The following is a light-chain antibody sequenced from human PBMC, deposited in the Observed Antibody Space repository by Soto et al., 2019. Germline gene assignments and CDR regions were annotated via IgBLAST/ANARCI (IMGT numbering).Light chain of an antibody. CDR2: DAS. J-gene: IGKJ4*02. V-gene: IGKV3-11*01. Sequence: EIVLTQSPATLSLSPGERATLSCGASRSVSSYLAWYQQKPGQAPRLLIYDASYRATGIPARFSGRGSGTDFTLTSSSLEPEDVAVYYCQQRSDGALRLTFGGGTKVEIK. CDR3: QQRSDGALRLT. CDR1: RSVSSY.